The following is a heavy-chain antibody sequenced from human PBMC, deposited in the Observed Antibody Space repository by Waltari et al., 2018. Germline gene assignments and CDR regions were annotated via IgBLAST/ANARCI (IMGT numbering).Heavy chain of an antibody. CDR1: GSTLTGYY. CDR2: INPNSGGT. CDR3: AREESTAMVGY. V-gene: IGHV1-2*02. Sequence: VQPVQSGAAVTKPGASVTFSCQASGSTLTGYYFQSVRQAPGQGLEWMGWINPNSGGTNYAQKFQGRVTMTRDTSISTAYMELSRLRSDDTAVYYCAREESTAMVGYWGQGTLVTVSS. D-gene: IGHD5-18*01. J-gene: IGHJ4*02.